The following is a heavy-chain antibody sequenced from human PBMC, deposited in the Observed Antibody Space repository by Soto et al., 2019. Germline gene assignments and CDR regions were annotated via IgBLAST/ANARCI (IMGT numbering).Heavy chain of an antibody. CDR1: GYSFTSYW. D-gene: IGHD3-16*02. J-gene: IGHJ3*02. V-gene: IGHV5-51*01. CDR3: ARTIRIMITFGGVIPPSDAFDI. Sequence: SGESLKISCKGSGYSFTSYWIGWVGQVPGKGLEWMGIIYPGDSDTRYSPSFQGQVTISADKSISTAYLQWSSLKASDTAMYYCARTIRIMITFGGVIPPSDAFDIWGQGTMVTVSS. CDR2: IYPGDSDT.